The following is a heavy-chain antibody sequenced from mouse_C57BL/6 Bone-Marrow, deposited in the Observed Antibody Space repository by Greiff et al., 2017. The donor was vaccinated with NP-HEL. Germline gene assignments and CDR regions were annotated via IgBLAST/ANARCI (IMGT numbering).Heavy chain of an antibody. J-gene: IGHJ4*01. CDR2: IDPNSGGT. CDR1: GYTFTSYW. CDR3: ARSLFITTVVANYYAMDY. D-gene: IGHD1-1*01. V-gene: IGHV1-72*01. Sequence: VQLQQPGAELVKPGASVKLSCKASGYTFTSYWMHWVKQRPGRGLEWIGRIDPNSGGTKYNEKFKSKATLTVDKPSSTAYMQLSSLTSEDSAVYYCARSLFITTVVANYYAMDYWGQGTSVTVSS.